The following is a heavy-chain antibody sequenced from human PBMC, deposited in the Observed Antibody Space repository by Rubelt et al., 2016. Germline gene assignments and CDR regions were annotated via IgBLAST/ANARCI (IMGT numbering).Heavy chain of an antibody. J-gene: IGHJ6*02. V-gene: IGHV4-34*01. Sequence: QVQLQQWGAGLLKPSETLSLTCAVYGGSFSGYYWSWIRQPPGKGLEWIGEINHSGSTNYNPSLKCRVTIAVDSSKTQLSLRLSSVTAADPAVYCCARGRRVSGSWLGRDYYGMDVWGQGTTVTVSS. CDR3: ARGRRVSGSWLGRDYYGMDV. D-gene: IGHD6-13*01. CDR2: INHSGST. CDR1: GGSFSGYY.